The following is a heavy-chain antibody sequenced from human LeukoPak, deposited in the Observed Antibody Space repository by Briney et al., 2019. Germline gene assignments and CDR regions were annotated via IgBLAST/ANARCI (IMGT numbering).Heavy chain of an antibody. CDR2: IKSKTDGGTT. V-gene: IGHV3-15*01. Sequence: PGGSLRLSCAASGFTFSNAWMSWVRQAPGKGLEWVGRIKSKTDGGTTDYAAPVKGRFTISRDDSKNTLYLQMNSLKTEDTAVYYCTTVDDQGYCSSTSCLLYYYYGMDVWGQGTTVTVSS. D-gene: IGHD2-2*01. J-gene: IGHJ6*02. CDR3: TTVDDQGYCSSTSCLLYYYYGMDV. CDR1: GFTFSNAW.